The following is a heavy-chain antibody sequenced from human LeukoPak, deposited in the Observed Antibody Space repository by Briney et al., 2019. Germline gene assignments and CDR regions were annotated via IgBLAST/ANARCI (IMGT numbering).Heavy chain of an antibody. CDR2: VSGTGSGT. J-gene: IGHJ4*02. CDR3: ARDRSISIFGVAPY. V-gene: IGHV3-23*01. Sequence: PGGSLRFSCAGSGFTFSTYAMSWVRQAPGKGLEWVSGVSGTGSGTHYADSVKGRFTISRDNSKNSVYLQMNSLRAEDTAVYYCARDRSISIFGVAPYWGQGTLVTVSS. CDR1: GFTFSTYA. D-gene: IGHD3-3*01.